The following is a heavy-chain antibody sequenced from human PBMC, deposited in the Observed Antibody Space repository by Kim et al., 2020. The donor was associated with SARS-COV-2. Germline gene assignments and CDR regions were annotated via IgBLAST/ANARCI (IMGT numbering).Heavy chain of an antibody. Sequence: SETLSLTCTVSGGSISSSSYYWGWIRQPPGKGLEWIGSIYYSGSTYYNPSLKSRVTISVDTSKNQFSLKLSSVTAADTAVYYCARDPHYYDSSGYYYHYFDYWGQGTLVTVSS. D-gene: IGHD3-22*01. J-gene: IGHJ4*02. V-gene: IGHV4-39*07. CDR1: GGSISSSSYY. CDR3: ARDPHYYDSSGYYYHYFDY. CDR2: IYYSGST.